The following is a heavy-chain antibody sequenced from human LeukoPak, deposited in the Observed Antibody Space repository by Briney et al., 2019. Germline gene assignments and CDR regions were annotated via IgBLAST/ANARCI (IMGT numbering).Heavy chain of an antibody. V-gene: IGHV1-69*04. Sequence: SVNVSCKASGGTFSSYVISWVRQAPGQGLGWMGRIIPILGIANYAQKFQGRVTITADKSTSTAYMELSSLRSEDTAVYYCASPPADYYDSRDYFDYWGQGTLVTVPS. CDR3: ASPPADYYDSRDYFDY. CDR2: IIPILGIA. D-gene: IGHD3-22*01. J-gene: IGHJ4*02. CDR1: GGTFSSYV.